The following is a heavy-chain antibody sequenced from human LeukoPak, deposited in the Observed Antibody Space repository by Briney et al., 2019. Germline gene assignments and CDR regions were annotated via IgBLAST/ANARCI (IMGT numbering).Heavy chain of an antibody. Sequence: SGPTLVKPTQTLTLTCTFSGFSLSTSGVGVGWIRQPPGKALEWLALIYWDDDKRYSPSLKSRLTITKDTSKNQVVLTMTNMDPVDTATYYCVHRRVRDDFGSGGIDYWGQGTLVTVSS. D-gene: IGHD3-3*01. CDR3: VHRRVRDDFGSGGIDY. J-gene: IGHJ4*02. CDR1: GFSLSTSGVG. CDR2: IYWDDDK. V-gene: IGHV2-5*02.